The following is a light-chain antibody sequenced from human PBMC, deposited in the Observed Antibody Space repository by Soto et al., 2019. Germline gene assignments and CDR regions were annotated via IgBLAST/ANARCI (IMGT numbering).Light chain of an antibody. V-gene: IGKV3-20*01. J-gene: IGKJ1*01. CDR1: QSVRSNY. Sequence: EIVLTQSPGTLSFSPGERATLSCRSSQSVRSNYLAWYQQKPGQAPRLLIYGASNRATGIPDRFSGSGSGTDFTLTISRLEPEDFAVYYCQQYGSSGTFGQGTKVEIK. CDR2: GAS. CDR3: QQYGSSGT.